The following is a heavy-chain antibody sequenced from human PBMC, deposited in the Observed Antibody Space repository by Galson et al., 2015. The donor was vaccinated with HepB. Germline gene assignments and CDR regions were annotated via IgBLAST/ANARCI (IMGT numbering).Heavy chain of an antibody. CDR1: GYTFTDYY. CDR3: ARDWAAAATQDY. CDR2: INPDTGGT. J-gene: IGHJ4*02. D-gene: IGHD6-13*01. Sequence: SVKVSCKASGYTFTDYYMHWVRQAPGQGLEWMGRINPDTGGTNYAQKFQGRVTMTRDTSISAAYMEPSRLRSDDTAVYYCARDWAAAATQDYWGQGTLVTVSS. V-gene: IGHV1-2*06.